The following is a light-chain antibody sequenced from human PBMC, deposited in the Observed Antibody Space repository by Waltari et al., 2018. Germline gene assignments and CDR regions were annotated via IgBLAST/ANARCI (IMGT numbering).Light chain of an antibody. CDR1: QSVLYSSNNKNY. J-gene: IGKJ2*01. CDR3: QQYYSTPYT. CDR2: WAS. V-gene: IGKV4-1*01. Sequence: DIVMTQSPDSLAVSLGERATINCKSSQSVLYSSNNKNYLAWYQQKPGQPPKLLIYWASTRDSGVPDRFTGSGSETDFTLTLSSLHAEDVAVYYCQQYYSTPYTFGQGTKLEI.